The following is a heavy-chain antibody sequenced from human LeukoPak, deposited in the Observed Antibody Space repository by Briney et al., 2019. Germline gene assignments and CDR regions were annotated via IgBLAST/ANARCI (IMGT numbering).Heavy chain of an antibody. D-gene: IGHD6-13*01. V-gene: IGHV1-69*04. J-gene: IGHJ6*02. Sequence: GSSVKVSCKASGGTFSSYAISWVRRAPGQGLEWMGRIIPILGIANYAQKFQGRVTITADKSTSTAYMELSSLRSEDTAVYYCARALSSSPIYYYYGMDVWGQGTTVTVSS. CDR1: GGTFSSYA. CDR3: ARALSSSPIYYYYGMDV. CDR2: IIPILGIA.